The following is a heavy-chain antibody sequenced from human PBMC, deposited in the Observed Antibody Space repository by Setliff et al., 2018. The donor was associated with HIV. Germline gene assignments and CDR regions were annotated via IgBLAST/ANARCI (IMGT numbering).Heavy chain of an antibody. D-gene: IGHD2-15*01. CDR1: GYSFTGYY. J-gene: IGHJ4*02. V-gene: IGHV1-46*01. CDR2: IHPSAGTT. CDR3: AKFIVPHRFTGGPLDY. Sequence: ASVKVSCKASGYSFTGYYILWVRQVPGQGLEWMGIIHPSAGTTTYAQKFQGRVTMTRDASARTLYMELNSLRSEDTAVYYCAKFIVPHRFTGGPLDYWGQGTLVTVSS.